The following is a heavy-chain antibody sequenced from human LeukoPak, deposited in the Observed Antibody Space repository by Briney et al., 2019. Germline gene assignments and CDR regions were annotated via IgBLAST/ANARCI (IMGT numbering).Heavy chain of an antibody. Sequence: GGSLRLSCAASGFTFSSYSMNWVRQAPGKGLEWVSSISNSSSNIYYADSVKGRFTISRDNAKNSLYLQMNSLRAEDTAVYYCARDLHYYDIFTGYYYYFDYWGQGTLVTVSS. V-gene: IGHV3-21*01. CDR1: GFTFSSYS. J-gene: IGHJ4*02. CDR3: ARDLHYYDIFTGYYYYFDY. D-gene: IGHD3-9*01. CDR2: ISNSSSNI.